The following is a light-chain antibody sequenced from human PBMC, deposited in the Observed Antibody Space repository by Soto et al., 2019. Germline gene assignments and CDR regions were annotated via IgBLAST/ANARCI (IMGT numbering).Light chain of an antibody. J-gene: IGKJ3*01. CDR2: GSF. V-gene: IGKV3-20*01. CDR1: QSVVSTY. Sequence: DIVLTQSPGTLSLSPGERATLSCRASQSVVSTYLAWYQQKPGQAPRLLIYGSFNRATDIPDRFSGSGSGTDLTRTISRLEPEDVAVDYWQQYRSSPFTFGPGTKVDIK. CDR3: QQYRSSPFT.